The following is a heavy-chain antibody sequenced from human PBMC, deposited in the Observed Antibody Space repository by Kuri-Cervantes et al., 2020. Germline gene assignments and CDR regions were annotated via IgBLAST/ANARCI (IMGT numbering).Heavy chain of an antibody. CDR1: GFTFSDYY. J-gene: IGHJ5*02. V-gene: IGHV3-11*04. D-gene: IGHD3-3*01. CDR3: ARGRSGYYPHKYNWFDP. CDR2: ISSSGSTI. Sequence: GGSLRLSCAVSGFTFSDYYMSWIRQAPGKGLEWVSYISSSGSTIYYADTVKGRFTISRDNAKNSLYLQMNSLRAEDTAVYYCARGRSGYYPHKYNWFDPWGQGTLVTVSS.